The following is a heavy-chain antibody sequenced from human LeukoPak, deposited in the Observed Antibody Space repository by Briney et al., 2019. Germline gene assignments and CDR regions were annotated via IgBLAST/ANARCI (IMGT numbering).Heavy chain of an antibody. Sequence: SETLSLTCTVSGGSISSGDYYWSWIRQPPGKGLEWIGYIYYSGSTYYNPSLKSRVTISVDTSKNQFSLKLSSVTAADTAVYYCARGPWGYYYETPPPSYWGQGTLVTVSS. J-gene: IGHJ4*02. CDR1: GGSISSGDYY. CDR3: ARGPWGYYYETPPPSY. D-gene: IGHD3-22*01. CDR2: IYYSGST. V-gene: IGHV4-30-4*01.